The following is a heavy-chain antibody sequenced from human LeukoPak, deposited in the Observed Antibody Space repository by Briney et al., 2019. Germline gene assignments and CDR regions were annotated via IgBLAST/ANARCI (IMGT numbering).Heavy chain of an antibody. V-gene: IGHV4-39*01. J-gene: IGHJ5*02. CDR2: IYYSGST. Sequence: PSETLSLTCTVSGGSISSSTYYWGWIRQPPGKGLEWFGSIYYSGSTYYNPSLKSRVTISVDTSKNQFSLKLSSVTAADTAVYYCARLWFGNWFDPWGQGTLVTVSS. CDR1: GGSISSSTYY. D-gene: IGHD3-10*01. CDR3: ARLWFGNWFDP.